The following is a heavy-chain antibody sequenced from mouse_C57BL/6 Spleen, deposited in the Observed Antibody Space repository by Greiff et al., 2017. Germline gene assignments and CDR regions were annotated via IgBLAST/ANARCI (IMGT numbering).Heavy chain of an antibody. D-gene: IGHD2-2*01. V-gene: IGHV1-55*01. J-gene: IGHJ2*01. CDR2: IYPGSGST. CDR1: GYTFTSYW. CDR3: ARVSTMVTLDD. Sequence: QVHVKQPGAELVKPGASVKMSCKASGYTFTSYWITWVKQRPGQGLEWIGDIYPGSGSTNYNEKFKSKATLTVDTSSSTAYMQLSSLTSEDSAVYYCARVSTMVTLDDWGQGTTLTVSS.